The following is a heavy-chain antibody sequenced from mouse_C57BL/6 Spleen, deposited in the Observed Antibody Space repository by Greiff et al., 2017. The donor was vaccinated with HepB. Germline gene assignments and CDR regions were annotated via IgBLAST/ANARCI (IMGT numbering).Heavy chain of an antibody. CDR1: GYTFTSYW. D-gene: IGHD2-4*01. Sequence: QVQLKQPGAELVRPGSSVKLSCKASGYTFTSYWMHWVKQRPIQGLEWIGNIDPSDSETHYNQKFKDKATLTVDKSSSTAYMQLSSLTSEDSAVYYCAREGNDYDGLSFAYWGQGTLVTVSA. CDR2: IDPSDSET. J-gene: IGHJ3*01. V-gene: IGHV1-52*01. CDR3: AREGNDYDGLSFAY.